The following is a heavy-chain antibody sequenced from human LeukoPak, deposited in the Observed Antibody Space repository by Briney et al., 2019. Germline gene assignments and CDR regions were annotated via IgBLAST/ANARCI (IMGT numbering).Heavy chain of an antibody. J-gene: IGHJ4*02. V-gene: IGHV1-58*01. Sequence: HWASVKVSCKASGFTFTSSAVQWVRQARGQRLEWIGWIVVGSGNTNYAQKFQERVTITRDMSTSTAYMELSSLRSEDTAVYYCAAVPNYDFWSGYYRFDYWGQGTLVTVSS. CDR1: GFTFTSSA. CDR3: AAVPNYDFWSGYYRFDY. D-gene: IGHD3-3*01. CDR2: IVVGSGNT.